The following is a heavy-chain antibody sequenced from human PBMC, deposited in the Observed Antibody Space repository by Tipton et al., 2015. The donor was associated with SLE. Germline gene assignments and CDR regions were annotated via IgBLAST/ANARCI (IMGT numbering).Heavy chain of an antibody. CDR3: AKAYSSGWSY. CDR2: IIYSGGST. Sequence: SLRLSCAASGFTFSSYAMSWVRQAPGKGLEWVSIIYSGGSTYYADSVKGRFTISRDNSKNTLFLQMNSLRAEDTALYYCAKAYSSGWSYWGQGTLVTVSS. V-gene: IGHV3-23*03. J-gene: IGHJ4*02. CDR1: GFTFSSYA. D-gene: IGHD6-25*01.